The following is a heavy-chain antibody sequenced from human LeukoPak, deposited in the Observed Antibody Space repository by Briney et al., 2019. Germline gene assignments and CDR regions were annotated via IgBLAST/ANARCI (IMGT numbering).Heavy chain of an antibody. CDR1: GYTFTSYG. CDR2: IIPIFGTA. J-gene: IGHJ4*02. Sequence: ASVKVSCKASGYTFTSYGISWVRQAPGQGLEWMGGIIPIFGTANYAQKFQGRVTITADESTSTAYMELSSLRSEDTAVYYCAGGYCSSTSCYAPRVHWGQGTLVTVSS. V-gene: IGHV1-69*13. D-gene: IGHD2-2*01. CDR3: AGGYCSSTSCYAPRVH.